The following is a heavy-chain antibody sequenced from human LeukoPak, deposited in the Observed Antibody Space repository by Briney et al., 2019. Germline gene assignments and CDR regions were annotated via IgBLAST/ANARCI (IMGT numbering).Heavy chain of an antibody. Sequence: PGGSLRLSCAASGFSFSDAWMSWVRQIPGKGLEWVGRIESKTDGGTTDYAAPVKGRFTISRDDSTNTLYLQMNSLKSEDTAVYYCTTYGSGRKFNYWGQGILVTVSS. D-gene: IGHD3-10*01. J-gene: IGHJ4*02. CDR1: GFSFSDAW. V-gene: IGHV3-15*04. CDR2: IESKTDGGTT. CDR3: TTYGSGRKFNY.